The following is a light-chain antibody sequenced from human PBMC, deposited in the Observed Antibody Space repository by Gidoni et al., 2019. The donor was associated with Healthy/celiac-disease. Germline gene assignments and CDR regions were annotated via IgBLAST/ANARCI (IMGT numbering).Light chain of an antibody. V-gene: IGKV1-5*03. CDR3: QQYNSYSWT. CDR1: QSISSW. J-gene: IGKJ1*01. Sequence: DIQMTQSPSTLSASVGDRVTITCRASQSISSWLAWYQQKPGKAPKLLIYKASSLESGVPSRFSGSGSGTGFTLTINSLQPDGFATYYCQQYNSYSWTFGQGTKVEIK. CDR2: KAS.